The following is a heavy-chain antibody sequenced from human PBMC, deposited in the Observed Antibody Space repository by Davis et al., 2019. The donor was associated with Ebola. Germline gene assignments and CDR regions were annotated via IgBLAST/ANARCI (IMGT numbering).Heavy chain of an antibody. CDR3: ARDRRSSSTHFDY. V-gene: IGHV3-23*01. CDR1: GFTFSSYA. J-gene: IGHJ4*02. D-gene: IGHD6-6*01. CDR2: ISGSGGST. Sequence: PGGSLRLSCAASGFTFSSYAMSWVRQAPGKGLEWVSAISGSGGSTYYADSVKGRFTISRDNSKNTLYLQMNSLRAEDTAVYYCARDRRSSSTHFDYWGQGTLVTVSS.